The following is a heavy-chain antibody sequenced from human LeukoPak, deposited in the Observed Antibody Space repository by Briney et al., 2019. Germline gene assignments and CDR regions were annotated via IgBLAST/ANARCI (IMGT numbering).Heavy chain of an antibody. Sequence: GGSVRLSCAASGFIFSSYAMSGVRQAPGKGLEGVSAMSCSGGSTYYADSVRGRLTISRDNSKNTLYLQMHSLRAEDTAVYYCAKDSVLLDYYGSGTPGAFYIWGQGTMVTVSS. CDR1: GFIFSSYA. D-gene: IGHD3-10*01. CDR3: AKDSVLLDYYGSGTPGAFYI. V-gene: IGHV3-23*01. CDR2: MSCSGGST. J-gene: IGHJ3*02.